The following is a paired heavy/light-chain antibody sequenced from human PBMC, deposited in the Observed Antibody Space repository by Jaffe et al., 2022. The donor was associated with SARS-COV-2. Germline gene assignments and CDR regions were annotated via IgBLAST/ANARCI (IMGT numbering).Heavy chain of an antibody. Sequence: EVQLVESGGGLVQPGGSLRLSCSASGFSFSNLAMHWVRQAPGERLEYVSAISNFGDTTYYADSVRGRFTISRDNSKNTLYLQMNSLRAEDTAVYYCVKDTVSAIYGVVSSLEYWGQGTLVTVSS. CDR3: VKDTVSAIYGVVSSLEY. J-gene: IGHJ4*02. CDR1: GFSFSNLA. D-gene: IGHD3-3*01. CDR2: ISNFGDTT. V-gene: IGHV3-64D*09.
Light chain of an antibody. Sequence: DIQMTQSPSSVSASVGDRVTITCRASQAIYSNLAWYQQKPGGAPKLLINTASSLQGGVPSRFSGSGSGTEFILTISSLQPEDFATYYCVQSNSFPLTFGAGTRVDV. V-gene: IGKV1-12*01. CDR2: TAS. CDR3: VQSNSFPLT. CDR1: QAIYSN. J-gene: IGKJ3*01.